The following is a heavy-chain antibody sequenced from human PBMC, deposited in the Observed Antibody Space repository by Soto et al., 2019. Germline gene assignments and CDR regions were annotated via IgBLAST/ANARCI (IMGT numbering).Heavy chain of an antibody. D-gene: IGHD2-2*01. CDR2: IIPILGIA. J-gene: IGHJ4*02. CDR1: GGTFSSYT. Sequence: QVQLVQSGAEVKKPGSSVKVSCKASGGTFSSYTISWVRQAPGQGLEWMGRIIPILGIANYAQKFQGRVTNTADKSTRTAYMELSSLRSEDTAVYYCARCGVDCSSTRCYDDYWGQGTLVTVSS. CDR3: ARCGVDCSSTRCYDDY. V-gene: IGHV1-69*02.